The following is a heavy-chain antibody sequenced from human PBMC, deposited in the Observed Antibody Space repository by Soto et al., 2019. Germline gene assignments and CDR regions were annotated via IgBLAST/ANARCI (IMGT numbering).Heavy chain of an antibody. Sequence: VRLSCTASGFTFGDYAMSWFRQAPGKVLEWVGFIRSKAYGGTTEYAASVKGRFTISRDDSKSIAYLQMNSLKTEDTAVYYCTRDNTGYYYDSSGDLYYGMAVWAQGSTVSVSS. V-gene: IGHV3-49*03. J-gene: IGHJ6*01. CDR2: IRSKAYGGTT. CDR1: GFTFGDYA. D-gene: IGHD3-22*01. CDR3: TRDNTGYYYDSSGDLYYGMAV.